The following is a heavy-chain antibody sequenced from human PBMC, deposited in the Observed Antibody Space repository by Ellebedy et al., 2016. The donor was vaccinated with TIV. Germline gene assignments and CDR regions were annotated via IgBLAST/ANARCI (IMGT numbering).Heavy chain of an antibody. Sequence: AASVKVSCKASGYTFTRFYMHWVRQAPGQGLEWMGIINPNYGRTTYAQQIQGRVTMTRDTSTSTVYMELSSLRSEDTAVYYCARLGYDSSGTTTWGQGTLVSVSS. CDR3: ARLGYDSSGTTT. CDR1: GYTFTRFY. CDR2: INPNYGRT. V-gene: IGHV1-46*01. D-gene: IGHD3-22*01. J-gene: IGHJ4*02.